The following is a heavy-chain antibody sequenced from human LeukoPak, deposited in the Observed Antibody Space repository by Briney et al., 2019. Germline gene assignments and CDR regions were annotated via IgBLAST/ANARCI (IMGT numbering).Heavy chain of an antibody. D-gene: IGHD5-12*01. Sequence: PGGSLRLSCAASGFTFSSYGMHWVRQAPGKGLEWVAVIWYDGSNKYYADSVKGRFTISRDNSKNTLYLQMNSLRAEDTAVYYCARGGIVAAAVLLDAFDIWGQGTMVTVSS. J-gene: IGHJ3*02. CDR3: ARGGIVAAAVLLDAFDI. CDR1: GFTFSSYG. V-gene: IGHV3-33*01. CDR2: IWYDGSNK.